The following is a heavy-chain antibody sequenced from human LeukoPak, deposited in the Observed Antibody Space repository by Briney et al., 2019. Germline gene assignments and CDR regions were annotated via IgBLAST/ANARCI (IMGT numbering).Heavy chain of an antibody. CDR1: GFTVSSNY. CDR2: IYSDSGGST. D-gene: IGHD4-17*01. V-gene: IGHV3-66*01. Sequence: GGSLRLSCAASGFTVSSNYMSWVRQAPGKGLEWVSVIYSDSGGSTYYADSVKGRFTMSRDNSKNTLYLHMNSLRAEGTAVYYCARGFTHDYGDYFGYWGQGALVTVSS. CDR3: ARGFTHDYGDYFGY. J-gene: IGHJ4*02.